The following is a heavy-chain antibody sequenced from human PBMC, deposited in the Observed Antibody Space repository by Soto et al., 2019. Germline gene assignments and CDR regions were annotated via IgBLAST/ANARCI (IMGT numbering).Heavy chain of an antibody. Sequence: GGSLRLSCAAPGFTFSSYDMHWVRQATGKGLEWVSAIGTAGDTYYPGSVKGRFTISRENAKNSLYLQMNSLRAGDTAVYYCARGSAGRYSSSSSHNYYYGMDVWGQGT. CDR3: ARGSAGRYSSSSSHNYYYGMDV. J-gene: IGHJ6*02. D-gene: IGHD6-6*01. CDR2: IGTAGDT. CDR1: GFTFSSYD. V-gene: IGHV3-13*01.